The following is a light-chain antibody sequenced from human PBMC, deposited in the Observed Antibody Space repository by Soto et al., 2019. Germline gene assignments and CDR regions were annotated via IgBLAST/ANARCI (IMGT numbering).Light chain of an antibody. Sequence: QSVLTQPPSVSGAPGQRVTISCTGSSSNIGAGFDVHWYQQLPGTAPKLIIYGNSNRPSGVPDRFSGSTSGTSASLAITGLQAEDEADYYCQSYDSSLISYGGIFGGGTKLTVL. CDR2: GNS. CDR3: QSYDSSLISYGGI. V-gene: IGLV1-40*01. CDR1: SSNIGAGFD. J-gene: IGLJ2*01.